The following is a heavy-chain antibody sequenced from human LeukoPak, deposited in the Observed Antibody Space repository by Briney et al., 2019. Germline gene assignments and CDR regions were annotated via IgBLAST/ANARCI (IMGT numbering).Heavy chain of an antibody. J-gene: IGHJ3*02. Sequence: GGSLRLSCAASGFTFSSYWMYWVRQAPGKGLVWVSRINSDGTTTNYADSVKGRFTISRDNAKNTLYLQMNSLRAEDTAVYYCARENSNTGAFDIRGQGTMVTVSS. CDR2: INSDGTTT. V-gene: IGHV3-74*01. CDR1: GFTFSSYW. CDR3: ARENSNTGAFDI. D-gene: IGHD6-13*01.